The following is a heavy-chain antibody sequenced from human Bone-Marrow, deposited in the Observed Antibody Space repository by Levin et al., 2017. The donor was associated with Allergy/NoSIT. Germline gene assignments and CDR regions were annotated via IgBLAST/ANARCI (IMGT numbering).Heavy chain of an antibody. J-gene: IGHJ4*02. D-gene: IGHD6-19*01. CDR1: GFSFNDHS. CDR3: AREGDSSAYYIDFDY. CDR2: TRNKANIYTT. V-gene: IGHV3-72*01. Sequence: LSLTCAASGFSFNDHSMNWVRQAPGKGLEWVGRTRNKANIYTTEYAASVKGRFTISRDDSRSSLFLQMNSLQTEDTAVYYCAREGDSSAYYIDFDYCGQGTLVTVSS.